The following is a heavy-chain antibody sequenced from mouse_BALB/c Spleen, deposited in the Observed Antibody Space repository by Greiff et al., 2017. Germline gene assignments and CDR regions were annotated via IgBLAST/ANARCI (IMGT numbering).Heavy chain of an antibody. CDR2: ISYDGSN. D-gene: IGHD2-14*01. CDR3: ARDREYRYAGHFDY. Sequence: ESGPGLVKPSQSLSLTCSVTGYSITSGYYWNWIRQFPGNKLEWMGYISYDGSNNYNPSLKNRISITRDTSKNQFFLKLNSVTTEDTATYYCARDREYRYAGHFDYWGQGTTLTVSS. CDR1: GYSITSGYY. V-gene: IGHV3-6*02. J-gene: IGHJ2*01.